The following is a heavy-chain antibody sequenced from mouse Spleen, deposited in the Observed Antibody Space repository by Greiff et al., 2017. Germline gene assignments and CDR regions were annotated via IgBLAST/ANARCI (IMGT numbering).Heavy chain of an antibody. D-gene: IGHD2-1*01. Sequence: EVQLQQSGPVLVKPGASVKMSCKASGYTFTDYYMNWVKQSHGKSLEWIGVINPYNGGTSYNQKFKGKATLTVDKSSSTAYMELNSLTSEDSAVYYCARGGLPFDYWGQGTTLTVSS. J-gene: IGHJ2*01. V-gene: IGHV1-19*01. CDR1: GYTFTDYY. CDR2: INPYNGGT. CDR3: ARGGLPFDY.